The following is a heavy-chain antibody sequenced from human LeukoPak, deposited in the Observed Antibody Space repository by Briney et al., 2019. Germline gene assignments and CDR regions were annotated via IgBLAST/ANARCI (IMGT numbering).Heavy chain of an antibody. D-gene: IGHD2-2*01. CDR3: ARDLGYCSSTSCRRDYYMDV. CDR2: IYTSGST. V-gene: IGHV4-4*07. Sequence: PSETLSLTCTVSGGSISSYYWSWIRQPAGKGLEWIGRIYTSGSTNYNPSLKSRVTTSVDTSKNQFSLKLSSVTAADTAVYYCARDLGYCSSTSCRRDYYMDVWGKGTTVTVSS. CDR1: GGSISSYY. J-gene: IGHJ6*03.